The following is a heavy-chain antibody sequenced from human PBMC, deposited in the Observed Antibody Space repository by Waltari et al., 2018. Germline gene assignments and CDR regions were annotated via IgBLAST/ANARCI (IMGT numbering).Heavy chain of an antibody. V-gene: IGHV5-10-1*03. J-gene: IGHJ6*02. Sequence: EVQLVQSGAEVKKPGESLRISCKGSGYNFTTYWISWVRQMPGKGLEWMGRIAPNDTYNNYSPSFQGHVTISGDKSINTAYLQWSRLRASDTAIYYCARHPVYWDQGHNYGLDVWGQGTTVTVSS. CDR2: IAPNDTYN. D-gene: IGHD1-26*01. CDR3: ARHPVYWDQGHNYGLDV. CDR1: GYNFTTYW.